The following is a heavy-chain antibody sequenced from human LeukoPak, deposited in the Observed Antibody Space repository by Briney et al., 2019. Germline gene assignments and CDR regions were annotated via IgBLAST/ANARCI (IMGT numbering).Heavy chain of an antibody. V-gene: IGHV3-23*01. D-gene: IGHD6-19*01. CDR2: IDTSGGNT. CDR3: ARDRAVAGVCDWFDP. CDR1: GFTFTSYV. J-gene: IGHJ5*02. Sequence: GGSLRLSCAASGFTFTSYVLSWVRQAPGKGLEWVSAIDTSGGNTYYADSVKGRFTISRDNSRKTLFLQMNGLRAEDTAVYYCARDRAVAGVCDWFDPWGQGTLVTVSS.